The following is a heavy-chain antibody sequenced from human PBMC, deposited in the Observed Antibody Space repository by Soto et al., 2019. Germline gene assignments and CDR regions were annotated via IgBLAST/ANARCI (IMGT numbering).Heavy chain of an antibody. J-gene: IGHJ6*02. CDR2: IYPSDSYT. D-gene: IGHD6-13*01. CDR1: GYSFTKYW. V-gene: IGHV5-10-1*01. Sequence: LPISCKGSGYSFTKYWIGWVRQMPGKGLEWMAIIYPSDSYTNYSPSFQGHVTISADKSISTAYLQWSSLKASDTAMYYCARRNSSSWYGYYYGMDVWGQGTTVTVSS. CDR3: ARRNSSSWYGYYYGMDV.